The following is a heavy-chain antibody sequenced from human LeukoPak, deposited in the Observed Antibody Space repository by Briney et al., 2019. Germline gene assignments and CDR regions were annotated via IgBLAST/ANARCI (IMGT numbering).Heavy chain of an antibody. D-gene: IGHD3-3*01. CDR3: AKDTRIDFWSGYYNY. CDR1: GFTFSSYA. Sequence: WGSLRLSCAASGFTFSSYAMSWVRQAPGKGLEWVSALSGSGGSTYYADSVKGRFTISRDNSKNTLYLQMNSLRAEDTAVYYCAKDTRIDFWSGYYNYWSQGTLVTVSS. V-gene: IGHV3-23*01. J-gene: IGHJ4*02. CDR2: LSGSGGST.